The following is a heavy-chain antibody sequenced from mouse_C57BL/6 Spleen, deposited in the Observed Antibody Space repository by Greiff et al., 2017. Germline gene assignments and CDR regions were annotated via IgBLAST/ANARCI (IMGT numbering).Heavy chain of an antibody. J-gene: IGHJ1*03. CDR2: IYPRSGNT. CDR3: ARWGTTVVRDWYFDV. Sequence: QVHVKQSGAELARPGASVKLSCKASGYTFTSYGISWVKQRTGQGLEWIGEIYPRSGNTYYNEKFKGKATLTADKSSSTAYMELRSLTSEDSAVYFCARWGTTVVRDWYFDVWGTGTTVTVSS. V-gene: IGHV1-81*01. CDR1: GYTFTSYG. D-gene: IGHD1-1*01.